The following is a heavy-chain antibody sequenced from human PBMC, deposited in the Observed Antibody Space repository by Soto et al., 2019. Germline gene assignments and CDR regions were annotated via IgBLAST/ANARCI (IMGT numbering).Heavy chain of an antibody. CDR3: ATDRRYNWNSDYYCNGMDV. CDR2: IIPIFGTA. Sequence: QVQLVQSGAEVKKPGSSVKVSCKASGGTFSSYAISWVRQAPGQGLEWMGGIIPIFGTANYAQKFQGRVTITANESKSRAYMELRSLRSEDTAVYYCATDRRYNWNSDYYCNGMDVWGQGTTVTVSS. J-gene: IGHJ6*02. D-gene: IGHD1-7*01. V-gene: IGHV1-69*12. CDR1: GGTFSSYA.